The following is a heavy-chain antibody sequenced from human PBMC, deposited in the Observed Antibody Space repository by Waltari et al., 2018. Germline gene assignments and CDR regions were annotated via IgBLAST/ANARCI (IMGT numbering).Heavy chain of an antibody. Sequence: EVHLVQSGAEVTKPGESLKISCKGSGYSFTNYWINWVRQMPGKGLEWMGRIDPSDSETNYSPSFQGHVTISADKSTNTAYLQWSTLKASDTAMYYCARGVGSPGDFWGQGTLVTVSS. CDR1: GYSFTNYW. J-gene: IGHJ4*02. D-gene: IGHD2-8*01. CDR2: IDPSDSET. V-gene: IGHV5-10-1*03. CDR3: ARGVGSPGDF.